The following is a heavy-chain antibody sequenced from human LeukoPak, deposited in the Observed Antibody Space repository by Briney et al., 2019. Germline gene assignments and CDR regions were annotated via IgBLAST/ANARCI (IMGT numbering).Heavy chain of an antibody. V-gene: IGHV4-34*01. J-gene: IGHJ4*02. CDR3: AGILSSTSSVDY. CDR2: INHSGST. Sequence: SETLSLTCAVYGGSFSGYYWSWIRQPPGTGLEWIGEINHSGSTNYNPSLKSRVTISVDTSKNQFSLKLSSVTAADTAVYYCAGILSSTSSVDYWGQGTLVTVSS. CDR1: GGSFSGYY. D-gene: IGHD2-2*01.